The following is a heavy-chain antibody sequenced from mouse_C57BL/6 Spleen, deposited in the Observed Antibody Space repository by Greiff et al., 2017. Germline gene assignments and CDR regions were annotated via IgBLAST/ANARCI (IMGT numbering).Heavy chain of an antibody. CDR3: ARRNWYFDV. CDR2: ISGGGGNT. CDR1: GFTFSIYT. J-gene: IGHJ1*03. V-gene: IGHV5-9*01. Sequence: DVMLVESGGGLVKPGGSLKLSCAASGFTFSIYTMSWVRQTPEKRLEWVATISGGGGNTYYPDSVKGRFTISRDNAKNTLYLQMSSLRSEDTALYYCARRNWYFDVWGTGTTVTVSS.